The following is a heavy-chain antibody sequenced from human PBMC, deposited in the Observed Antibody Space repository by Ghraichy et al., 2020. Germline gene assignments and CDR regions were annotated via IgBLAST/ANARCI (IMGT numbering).Heavy chain of an antibody. CDR1: GFMFSGYG. CDR2: ITSRGRSI. CDR3: ARASRVVRFYYYDGMDV. Sequence: GGSLRLSCVGSGFMFSGYGMNWVRQSPGKGLEWVSYITSRGRSIFYAASVKGRFTISRDNARNSLSLQMNSLTDEDTAVYYCARASRVVRFYYYDGMDVWGQGTTVTVAS. D-gene: IGHD4-23*01. J-gene: IGHJ6*02. V-gene: IGHV3-48*02.